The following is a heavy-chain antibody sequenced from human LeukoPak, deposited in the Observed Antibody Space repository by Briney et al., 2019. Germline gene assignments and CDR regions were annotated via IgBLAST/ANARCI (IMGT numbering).Heavy chain of an antibody. Sequence: GSSVKVSCKASGGTFSSYAIGWVRQAPGQGLELMGGTIPIFGTANYAQKFQGRVTITADKSTSTAYMELSSLRSEDTAVYYCARVSEGLDSSSWYRYYYYYMDVWGKGTTVTVSS. CDR2: TIPIFGTA. CDR3: ARVSEGLDSSSWYRYYYYYMDV. CDR1: GGTFSSYA. D-gene: IGHD6-13*01. V-gene: IGHV1-69*06. J-gene: IGHJ6*03.